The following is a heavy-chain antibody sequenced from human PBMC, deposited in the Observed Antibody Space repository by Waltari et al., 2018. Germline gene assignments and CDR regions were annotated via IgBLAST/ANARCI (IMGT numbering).Heavy chain of an antibody. D-gene: IGHD6-13*01. CDR1: GGPFSSYA. CDR3: ASVPGVYSSSWYLMKHNNWFDP. CDR2: IIPIFGTA. Sequence: QVQLVQSGAEVKKPGSSVKVSCKASGGPFSSYAISWVRQAPGQGLEWMGGIIPIFGTANYAQKFQGRVTITADESTSTAYMELSSLRSEDTAVYYCASVPGVYSSSWYLMKHNNWFDPWGQGTLVTVSS. J-gene: IGHJ5*02. V-gene: IGHV1-69*13.